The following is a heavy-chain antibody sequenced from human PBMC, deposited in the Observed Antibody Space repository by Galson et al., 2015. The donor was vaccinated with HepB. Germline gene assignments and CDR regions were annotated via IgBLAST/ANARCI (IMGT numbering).Heavy chain of an antibody. Sequence: SLRLSCAASGFSFSRYGMSWVRQAPGKGLEWVSYLTGSSDVTNIADSAKGRFSISRDNSKNTLFLQMNSLRVEDTAFYYCARTTWRDKNWPIFDSWGQGTLVTVSS. V-gene: IGHV3-23*01. CDR1: GFSFSRYG. J-gene: IGHJ4*02. CDR3: ARTTWRDKNWPIFDS. CDR2: LTGSSDVT. D-gene: IGHD1-1*01.